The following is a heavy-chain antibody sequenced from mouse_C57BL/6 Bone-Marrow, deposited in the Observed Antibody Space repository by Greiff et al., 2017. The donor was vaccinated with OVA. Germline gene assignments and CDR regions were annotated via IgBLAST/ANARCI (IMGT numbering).Heavy chain of an antibody. CDR2: IDPENGDT. D-gene: IGHD2-3*01. CDR1: GFNIKDDY. J-gene: IGHJ2*01. CDR3: TTWGLLGPLDY. V-gene: IGHV14-4*01. Sequence: VQLQQSGAELVRPGASVKLSCTASGFNIKDDYMHWVKQRPEQGLEWIGWIDPENGDTEYASKFQGKATITADTSANTSCLQLSRLTSEDTSVYYCTTWGLLGPLDYWGQGTTLTVSS.